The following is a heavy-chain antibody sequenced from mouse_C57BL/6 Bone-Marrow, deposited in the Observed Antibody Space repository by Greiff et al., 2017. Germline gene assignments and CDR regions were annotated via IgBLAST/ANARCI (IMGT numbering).Heavy chain of an antibody. CDR3: TRAPNWYVDV. Sequence: DVMLVESGEGLVKPGGSLKLSCAASGFTFSSYAMSWVRQTPEKRLEWVAYISSGGDYIYYADTVKGRFTISRDNARNTLYLQMSSLKSEDTAMYYCTRAPNWYVDVWGTGTTVTVSS. J-gene: IGHJ1*03. CDR2: ISSGGDYI. CDR1: GFTFSSYA. V-gene: IGHV5-9-1*02.